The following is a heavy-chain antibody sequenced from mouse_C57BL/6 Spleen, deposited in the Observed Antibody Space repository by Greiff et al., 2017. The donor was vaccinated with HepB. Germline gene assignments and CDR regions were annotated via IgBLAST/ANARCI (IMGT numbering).Heavy chain of an antibody. CDR2: IIPNYGTT. D-gene: IGHD2-10*02. J-gene: IGHJ4*01. CDR1: GFSFTDYY. Sequence: EVQVVESGPELVKPGASVKISCTASGFSFTDYYMHWVKQSNEQSLEWIGGIIPNYGTTSYNQKFKGKATLTVDQSSSTAYMQLNSLTSEDSAVYYCARGKYGNYGEYAMDYWGQGTSVTVSS. V-gene: IGHV1-39*01. CDR3: ARGKYGNYGEYAMDY.